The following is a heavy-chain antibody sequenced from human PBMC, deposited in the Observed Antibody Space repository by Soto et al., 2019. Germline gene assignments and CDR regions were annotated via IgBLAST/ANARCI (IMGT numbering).Heavy chain of an antibody. CDR1: GYTFTRYD. CDR2: ISTYSGNT. CDR3: ARGGEKYPLPY. D-gene: IGHD2-2*02. V-gene: IGHV1-18*04. Sequence: GSSVKVSCKASGYTFTRYDISWVRQAPGQGLEWMGSISTYSGNTDYAQNLQGRVTMTTETSTTIAYMELRSLRSDDTAVDYCARGGEKYPLPYWGHGTLVTVS. J-gene: IGHJ4*01.